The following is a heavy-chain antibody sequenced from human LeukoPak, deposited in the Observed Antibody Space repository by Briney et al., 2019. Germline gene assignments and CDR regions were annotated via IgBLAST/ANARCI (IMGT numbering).Heavy chain of an antibody. CDR3: ARGGSSSSWPFYY. CDR2: IHYSGST. V-gene: IGHV4-59*01. J-gene: IGHJ4*02. CDR1: GGSISSYY. Sequence: SETLSLTCTVSGGSISSYYWSWIRQPPGKELEWIGYIHYSGSTNYNPSLKSRVTMSVDTSKNQFSLRLTSVTAADTAVYYCARGGSSSSWPFYYWGQGTLVTVSS. D-gene: IGHD6-13*01.